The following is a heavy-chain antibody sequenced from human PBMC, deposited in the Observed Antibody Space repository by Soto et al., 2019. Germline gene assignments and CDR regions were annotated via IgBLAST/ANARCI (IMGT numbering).Heavy chain of an antibody. CDR3: ARGSRYKAAATAWTDY. V-gene: IGHV1-2*02. Sequence: ASVKVSCKASGYTFTGHYMHWVRQAPGQGLEWMGWINPNNGDRNYPQKFQGRVTMTSDTSISTGYMEMSRLTSDDTALYYCARGSRYKAAATAWTDYWGQGTLVTVSS. CDR2: INPNNGDR. J-gene: IGHJ4*02. D-gene: IGHD6-13*01. CDR1: GYTFTGHY.